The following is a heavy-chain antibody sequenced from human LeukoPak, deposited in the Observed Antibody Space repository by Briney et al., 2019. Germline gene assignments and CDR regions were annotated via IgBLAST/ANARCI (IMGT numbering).Heavy chain of an antibody. D-gene: IGHD6-19*01. CDR3: ATAFGWLGRTLRFDP. J-gene: IGHJ5*02. Sequence: GASVKVSCKVSGYILTELSMHWVRQAPGKGLEWRGGFDPEDGETIYAQKFQGRVTMTEDTSTDTAYMELSSLRSEDTAVYYCATAFGWLGRTLRFDPWGQGTLVTVSS. CDR2: FDPEDGET. CDR1: GYILTELS. V-gene: IGHV1-24*01.